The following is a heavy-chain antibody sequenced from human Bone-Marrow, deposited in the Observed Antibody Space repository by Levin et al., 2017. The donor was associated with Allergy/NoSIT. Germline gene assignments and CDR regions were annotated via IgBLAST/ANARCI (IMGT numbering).Heavy chain of an antibody. CDR3: AREYLVPTGPDAFDI. CDR2: ISSSSSTI. J-gene: IGHJ3*02. D-gene: IGHD1-14*01. CDR1: GFTFSSYS. Sequence: GGSLRLSCAASGFTFSSYSMNWVRQAPGKGLEWVSYISSSSSTIYYADSVKGRFTISRDNAKNSLYLQMNSLRAEDTAVYYCAREYLVPTGPDAFDIWGQGTMVTVSS. V-gene: IGHV3-48*01.